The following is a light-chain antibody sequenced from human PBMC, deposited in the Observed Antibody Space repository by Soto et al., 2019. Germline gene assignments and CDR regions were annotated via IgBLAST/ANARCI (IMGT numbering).Light chain of an antibody. V-gene: IGKV3-20*01. J-gene: IGKJ2*01. Sequence: EIELTQSPGTLSLSPGERATLSCRASQSVSSSYLAWYQQKPGQAPRLLIYGASSRATGIPDRFSGSGSGTDFTLTISRLEPDDFAVYYCQQYGSSLYTFGQGTKLEIK. CDR2: GAS. CDR3: QQYGSSLYT. CDR1: QSVSSSY.